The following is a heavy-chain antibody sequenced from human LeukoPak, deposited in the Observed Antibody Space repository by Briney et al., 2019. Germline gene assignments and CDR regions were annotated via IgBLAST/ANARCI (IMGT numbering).Heavy chain of an antibody. CDR1: GYTFTSYY. CDR3: AAETTWDDYYYYGMDV. CDR2: INPSGGST. J-gene: IGHJ6*02. D-gene: IGHD4-17*01. Sequence: GASVKVSCKASGYTFTSYYMHWVRQAPGQGLEWMGIINPSGGSTSYAQKFQGRVTMTRDTSTSTVYMELSSLRSEDTAVYYCAAETTWDDYYYYGMDVWGQGTTVTVSS. V-gene: IGHV1-46*01.